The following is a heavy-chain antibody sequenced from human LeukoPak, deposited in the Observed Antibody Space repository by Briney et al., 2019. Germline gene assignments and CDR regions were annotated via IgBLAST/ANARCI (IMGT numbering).Heavy chain of an antibody. CDR2: VYYSGST. V-gene: IGHV4-31*03. CDR1: GVSINSGGSY. Sequence: ASQTLSLTCTVSGVSINSGGSYWNWIRQHPGKGLEWIGYVYYSGSTYYNPSLKSRLTISVDTSKNQFSLNLSSVTAADTAVYYCARLRVVGATTFFSYFDSWGQGTLVTVSS. J-gene: IGHJ4*02. CDR3: ARLRVVGATTFFSYFDS. D-gene: IGHD1-26*01.